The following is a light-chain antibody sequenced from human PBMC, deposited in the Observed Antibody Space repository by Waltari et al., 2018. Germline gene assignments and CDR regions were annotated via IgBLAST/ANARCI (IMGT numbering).Light chain of an antibody. CDR1: HTVDSTF. CDR2: GAS. J-gene: IGKJ2*01. CDR3: QHYESPYT. V-gene: IGKV3-20*01. Sequence: EMVLTQSPDTLALSPGERATLSCRASHTVDSTFLAWYQQKHGQAPRLLIHGASSRAADVQDRFSGGGSGTYFTLTISRLEPEDFAGYYCQHYESPYTFGPGTKLEIK.